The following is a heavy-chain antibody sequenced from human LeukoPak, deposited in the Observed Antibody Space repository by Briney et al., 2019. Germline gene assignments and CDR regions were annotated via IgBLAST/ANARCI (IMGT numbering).Heavy chain of an antibody. CDR1: GGSISSYY. J-gene: IGHJ6*03. D-gene: IGHD6-19*01. Sequence: SETLSLTCTVSGGSISSYYWSWIRQPPAKGLEWIGHIYYSGSTNYNPSLKSRVTISLDTSKNQFSLKLSSVTAADTAFYYCARDRSGGSGRYYYYYMDVWGKGTTVTVSS. CDR2: IYYSGST. CDR3: ARDRSGGSGRYYYYYMDV. V-gene: IGHV4-59*01.